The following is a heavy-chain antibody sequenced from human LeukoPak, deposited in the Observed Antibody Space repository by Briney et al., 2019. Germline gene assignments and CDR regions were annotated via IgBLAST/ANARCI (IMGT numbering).Heavy chain of an antibody. CDR1: GFTFDDYA. V-gene: IGHV3-9*01. J-gene: IGHJ4*02. Sequence: PGRSLRLSCAASGFTFDDYAMHWVRQAPGKGLEWVSGISWNSGSIGYADSVKGRFTISRDNAKNSLYLQMNSLRAEDTALYYCAKDSSGGYYDSSGYYYFDYWGQGTLVTVSS. CDR2: ISWNSGSI. D-gene: IGHD3-22*01. CDR3: AKDSSGGYYDSSGYYYFDY.